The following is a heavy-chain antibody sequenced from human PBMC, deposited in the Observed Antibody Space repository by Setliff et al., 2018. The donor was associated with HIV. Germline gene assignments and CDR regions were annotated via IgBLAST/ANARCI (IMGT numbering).Heavy chain of an antibody. CDR2: IYHSGSF. Sequence: PSETLSLTCAVSGGSISSTNWWTWVRQPPGKGLEWIGEIYHSGSFHYNPSLKSRVTISVDTSKNQFSLKLSSVTAADTAVYYCARSSLIPVAGTGWFDPWGQGTLVTVSS. V-gene: IGHV4-4*02. CDR3: ARSSLIPVAGTGWFDP. CDR1: GGSISSTNW. J-gene: IGHJ5*02. D-gene: IGHD6-19*01.